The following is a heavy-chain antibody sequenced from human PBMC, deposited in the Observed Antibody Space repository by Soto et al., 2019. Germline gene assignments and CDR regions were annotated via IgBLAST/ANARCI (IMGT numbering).Heavy chain of an antibody. D-gene: IGHD6-13*01. V-gene: IGHV4-59*01. J-gene: IGHJ6*04. CDR2: IYYSGST. CDR1: GGSISSYY. CDR3: ARVKQQLVQTYNYDYYGMDV. Sequence: PSETLSLTCTVSGGSISSYYWSWIRQPPGKGLEWIGYIYYSGSTNYNPSLKSRVTISVDTSKNQFSLKLSSVTAVDTAVYYCARVKQQLVQTYNYDYYGMDVWGKGTTVTVSS.